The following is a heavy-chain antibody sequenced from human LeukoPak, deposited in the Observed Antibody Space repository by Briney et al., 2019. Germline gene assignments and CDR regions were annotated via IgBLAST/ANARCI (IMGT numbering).Heavy chain of an antibody. J-gene: IGHJ5*02. CDR1: GGTFSSYA. CDR2: IIPILGIA. CDR3: ARASGYSYSGWFDP. D-gene: IGHD5-18*01. V-gene: IGHV1-69*04. Sequence: SVKVSCKASGGTFSSYAISWVRQAPGQGLEWMGRIIPILGIANYAQKFQGRVTITADKSTSTAYMELSSLRSEDTAVYYCARASGYSYSGWFDPWGQGTQVTVSS.